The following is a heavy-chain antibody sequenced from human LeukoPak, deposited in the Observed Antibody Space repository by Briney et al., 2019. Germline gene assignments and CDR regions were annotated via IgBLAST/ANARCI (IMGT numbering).Heavy chain of an antibody. J-gene: IGHJ4*02. CDR1: GASISSYY. CDR2: IYYSGTT. Sequence: KPSETLSLSCTVSGASISSYYWSWIRQTPGKGLVWIGYIYYSGTTNYNPSFQRRVTISVDVSKNQFSLKLRSVTAADTAVYYCAREGYASGWNDYWGQGILVTVSS. CDR3: AREGYASGWNDY. V-gene: IGHV4-59*01. D-gene: IGHD6-19*01.